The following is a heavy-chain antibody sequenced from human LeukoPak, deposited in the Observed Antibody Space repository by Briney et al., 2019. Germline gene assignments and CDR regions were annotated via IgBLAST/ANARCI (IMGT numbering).Heavy chain of an antibody. CDR3: ARDEEQLDL. V-gene: IGHV4-34*01. J-gene: IGHJ4*02. CDR2: INHSGST. CDR1: GGSFSGYY. Sequence: SETLSLTCAVYGGSFSGYYWSWIRQPPGKGLEWIGEINHSGSTNYNPSLKSRVTISVDTSKNQFSLKLSSVTAADTAVYYCARDEEQLDLWGQGTLVTVSS. D-gene: IGHD6-13*01.